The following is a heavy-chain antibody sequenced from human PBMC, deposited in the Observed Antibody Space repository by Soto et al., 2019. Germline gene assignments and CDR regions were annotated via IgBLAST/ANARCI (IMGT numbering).Heavy chain of an antibody. D-gene: IGHD1-1*01. Sequence: GGSLRLSCAASGFTFSNNAMDWVRQAPGKGLEWVAVISYDGSNKYIAESVKGRFTISRDNSKNTLFLQMNSLRAEATAVYYCARGTTTSAFSAMDVWGQGTTVTVSS. CDR1: GFTFSNNA. J-gene: IGHJ6*02. V-gene: IGHV3-30-3*01. CDR3: ARGTTTSAFSAMDV. CDR2: ISYDGSNK.